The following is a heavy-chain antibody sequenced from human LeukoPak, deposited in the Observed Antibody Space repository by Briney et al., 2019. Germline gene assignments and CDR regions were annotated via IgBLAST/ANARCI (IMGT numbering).Heavy chain of an antibody. CDR3: ARVATVTTGAILYYFDY. CDR1: GYTFTSYG. J-gene: IGHJ4*02. Sequence: VASVKVSCKASGYTFTSYGISWVRQAPRQGLEWMGWISAYNGNTNYAQKLQGRVTMTTDTSTSTAYMELRSLRSDDTAVYYCARVATVTTGAILYYFDYWGQGTLVTVSS. D-gene: IGHD4-17*01. CDR2: ISAYNGNT. V-gene: IGHV1-18*01.